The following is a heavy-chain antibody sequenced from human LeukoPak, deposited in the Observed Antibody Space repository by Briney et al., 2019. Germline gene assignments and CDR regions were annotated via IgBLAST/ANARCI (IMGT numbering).Heavy chain of an antibody. V-gene: IGHV3-23*01. CDR1: GXTFXSXX. CDR2: ISGTGGST. Sequence: PGGSLRLSCAASGXTFXSXXXXXVXXXPGXXLXWVSVISGTGGSTYYADSVKGRFSISRDNSKNTLYLQMNSLRAEDTAVYYCAASRGAPQYFQHWGQGTLVTVSS. J-gene: IGHJ1*01. D-gene: IGHD1-26*01. CDR3: AASRGAPQYFQH.